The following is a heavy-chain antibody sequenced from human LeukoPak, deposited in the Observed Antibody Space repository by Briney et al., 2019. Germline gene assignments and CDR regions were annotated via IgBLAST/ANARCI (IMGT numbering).Heavy chain of an antibody. V-gene: IGHV1-46*01. CDR2: INPSGGST. Sequence: GASVKVSCKASGYTFTSYAMNWVRQAPGQGLEWMGIINPSGGSTNYAQKFQGRVTTTRDTSTSTVYMELSRLRSEDTAVYYCARGDHVRIYAESAFNIWGQGTKVTVSS. CDR3: ARGDHVRIYAESAFNI. J-gene: IGHJ3*02. CDR1: GYTFTSYA. D-gene: IGHD3-3*01.